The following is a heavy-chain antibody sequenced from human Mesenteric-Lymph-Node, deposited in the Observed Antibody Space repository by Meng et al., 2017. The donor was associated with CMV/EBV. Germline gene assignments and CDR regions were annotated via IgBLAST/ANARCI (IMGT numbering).Heavy chain of an antibody. J-gene: IGHJ4*02. CDR3: AKGLYYDTLTGYDY. D-gene: IGHD3-9*01. V-gene: IGHV1-18*04. CDR2: ISDYNGNT. Sequence: ASVKVSCKASGYTFSTYGITWVRQAPGQGLEWMGWISDYNGNTEYAQNFQGRLTLTTDTSTSTAYMELRSLRSDDTAVYYCAKGLYYDTLTGYDYWGQGTLVTVSS. CDR1: GYTFSTYG.